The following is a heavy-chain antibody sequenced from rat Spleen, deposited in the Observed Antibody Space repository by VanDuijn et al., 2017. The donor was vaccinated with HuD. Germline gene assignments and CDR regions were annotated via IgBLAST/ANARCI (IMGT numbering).Heavy chain of an antibody. CDR1: GFTFNKYW. J-gene: IGHJ4*01. Sequence: EVQLVESGGGLVQPGRSLKLSCVASGFTFNKYWMNWIRQAPGKGLEWVGSITNTGGSTYYSDSVKGRFTISRDNAQSTLYLQMNNLGSEDTAIYYCGREVPPLDHWGQGASVTVSS. CDR2: ITNTGGST. D-gene: IGHD3-1*01. CDR3: GREVPPLDH. V-gene: IGHV5-31*01.